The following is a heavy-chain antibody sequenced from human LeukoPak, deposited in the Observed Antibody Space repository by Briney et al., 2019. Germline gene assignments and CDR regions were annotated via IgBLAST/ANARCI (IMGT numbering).Heavy chain of an antibody. D-gene: IGHD3-22*01. CDR1: GFTFSSYS. CDR3: AREFRDSSGYSLTSGYGMDV. CDR2: ISSSSSYI. J-gene: IGHJ6*02. V-gene: IGHV3-21*01. Sequence: GGSLRLSCAASGFTFSSYSMNWVRQAPGKGLEWVSSISSSSSYIYYADSVKGRFTISRDNAKNSLYLQMNSLRAEDTAVYYCAREFRDSSGYSLTSGYGMDVWAKGPRSPSP.